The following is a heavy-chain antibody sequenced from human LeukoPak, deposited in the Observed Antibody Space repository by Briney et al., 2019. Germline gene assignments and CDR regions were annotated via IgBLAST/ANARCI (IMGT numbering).Heavy chain of an antibody. CDR2: ISYDGSNK. Sequence: PGGSLRLSCAASGFTFSSYAMHWVRQAPGKGLEWVAVISYDGSNKYYADSVKGRFTISRDNSKNTLYLQMNSLRAEDTAAYYCASFNRNWNGDYWGPGTLVTVSS. J-gene: IGHJ4*02. D-gene: IGHD1-1*01. CDR1: GFTFSSYA. CDR3: ASFNRNWNGDY. V-gene: IGHV3-30*04.